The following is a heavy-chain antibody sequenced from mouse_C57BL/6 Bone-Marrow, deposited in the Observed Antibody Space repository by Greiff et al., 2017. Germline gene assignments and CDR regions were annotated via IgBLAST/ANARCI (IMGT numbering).Heavy chain of an antibody. D-gene: IGHD1-1*01. V-gene: IGHV1-82*01. CDR2: IYPGDGDT. CDR3: AGNYCGDRYFDV. J-gene: IGHJ1*03. Sequence: VQLQESGPELVKPGASVKISCKASGYAFSSSWMNWVKQRPGKGLEWIGRIYPGDGDTNYNGKIKGKATLAADKSSSTANMQLSSLRSGDSAVYFCAGNYCGDRYFDVWGTGTTVTVSS. CDR1: GYAFSSSW.